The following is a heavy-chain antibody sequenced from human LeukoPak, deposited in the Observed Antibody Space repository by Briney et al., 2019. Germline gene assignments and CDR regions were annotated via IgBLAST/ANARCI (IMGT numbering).Heavy chain of an antibody. CDR3: ARGADVSHFYDNNAYHFRSASDI. V-gene: IGHV1-69*01. J-gene: IGHJ3*02. Sequence: SVKVSCKTSGGTFKTDAFSWVRQAPGQGLEWMGGIIPLFRTANFTGKFEDRLTITADESTRTVFMELRSLKSEDTAIYFCARGADVSHFYDNNAYHFRSASDIWGQGTMVTVSS. D-gene: IGHD3-22*01. CDR2: IIPLFRTA. CDR1: GGTFKTDA.